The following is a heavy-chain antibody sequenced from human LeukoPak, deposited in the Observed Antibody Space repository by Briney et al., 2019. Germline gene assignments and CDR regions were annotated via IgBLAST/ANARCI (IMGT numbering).Heavy chain of an antibody. Sequence: SETLSLTCTVSGGSISSYYWSWIRQPPGKGLEWIGYIYYSGSTNYNPSLKSRVTISVDTSKNQFSLKLSSVTAADTAVYYCARAPYIAAAGTIPYYFDYRGQGTLVTVSS. D-gene: IGHD6-13*01. CDR1: GGSISSYY. CDR3: ARAPYIAAAGTIPYYFDY. CDR2: IYYSGST. V-gene: IGHV4-59*01. J-gene: IGHJ4*02.